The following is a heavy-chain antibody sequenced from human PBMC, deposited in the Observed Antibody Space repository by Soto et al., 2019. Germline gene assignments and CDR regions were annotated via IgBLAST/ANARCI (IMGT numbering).Heavy chain of an antibody. CDR1: GGSVSSYY. Sequence: SETLSLTCNVSGGSVSSYYWSWIRQPPGKGLEWIGRIYSSGSTKYNPALQSRVTMSLDTSNNQFSLRLTSVTAADTAVYYCARGQRFSDWFDPWGQGTLVTVSS. J-gene: IGHJ5*02. CDR3: ARGQRFSDWFDP. D-gene: IGHD3-3*01. CDR2: IYSSGST. V-gene: IGHV4-4*07.